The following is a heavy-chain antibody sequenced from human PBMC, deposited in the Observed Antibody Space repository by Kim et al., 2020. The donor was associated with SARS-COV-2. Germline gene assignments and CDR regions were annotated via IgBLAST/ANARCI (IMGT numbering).Heavy chain of an antibody. J-gene: IGHJ4*02. CDR2: INHSGST. CDR3: ARVVLLWFGEKYYFDY. Sequence: SETLSLTCAVYGGSFSGYYWSWIRQPPGKGLEWIGEINHSGSTNYNPSLKSRVTISVDTSKNQFSLKLSSVTAADTAVYYCARVVLLWFGEKYYFDYWGQGTLVTVSS. CDR1: GGSFSGYY. V-gene: IGHV4-34*01. D-gene: IGHD3-10*01.